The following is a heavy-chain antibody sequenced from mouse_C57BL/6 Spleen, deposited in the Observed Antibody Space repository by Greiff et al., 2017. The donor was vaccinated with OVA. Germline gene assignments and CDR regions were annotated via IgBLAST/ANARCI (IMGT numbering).Heavy chain of an antibody. Sequence: EVQLVESGPGMVKPSQSLSLTCTVTGYSITSGYDWHWIRHFPGNKLEWMGYISYSGSTNYNPSLKSRISITHDTSKNHFFLKLKSVTTEDTATYCCARGGYDYLFAYWGQGTLVTVSA. CDR3: ARGGYDYLFAY. V-gene: IGHV3-1*01. CDR2: ISYSGST. D-gene: IGHD2-4*01. J-gene: IGHJ3*01. CDR1: GYSITSGYD.